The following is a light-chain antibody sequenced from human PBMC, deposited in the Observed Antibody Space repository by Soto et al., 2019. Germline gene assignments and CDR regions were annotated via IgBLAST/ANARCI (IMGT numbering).Light chain of an antibody. Sequence: DIQMTQSPSTLSASVGDRVTITCRASQSISSWLAWYQQKPGKAPKLLIYDASSLESGVPSRFSCSGSGTEFTLTISSLQPDDFATYYCQQYKSYWTFGQGTKVEIK. J-gene: IGKJ1*01. CDR2: DAS. V-gene: IGKV1-5*01. CDR1: QSISSW. CDR3: QQYKSYWT.